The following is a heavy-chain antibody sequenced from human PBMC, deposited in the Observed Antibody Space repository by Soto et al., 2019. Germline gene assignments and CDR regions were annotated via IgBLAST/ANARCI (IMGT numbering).Heavy chain of an antibody. CDR3: ARLEDPDYYDSSGYSGY. D-gene: IGHD3-22*01. CDR2: IYPGDSDT. V-gene: IGHV5-51*01. J-gene: IGHJ4*02. CDR1: GYSFTRYC. Sequence: GESVTISCEVSGYSFTRYCIVWVPQMPGKRLEWMGIIYPGDSDTRYSPCFQGQVTISADKSISTAYLQWSSLKASDTAMYYCARLEDPDYYDSSGYSGYWGQGTLVTVSS.